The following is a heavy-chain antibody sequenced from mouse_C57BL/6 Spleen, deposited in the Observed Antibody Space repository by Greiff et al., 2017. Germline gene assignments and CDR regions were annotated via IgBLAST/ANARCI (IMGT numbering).Heavy chain of an antibody. J-gene: IGHJ1*03. D-gene: IGHD1-1*01. CDR1: GYAFSSYW. CDR2: IYPGDGDT. Sequence: QVQLQQSGAELVKPGASVKISCKASGYAFSSYWMNWVKQRPGKGLEWIGQIYPGDGDTNYNQKFKGKATLTVDTSSSTAYMQLSSLTSEDSAVYYCERFYYYGSSSHWYFDDWGKGTTVTVSA. V-gene: IGHV1-80*01. CDR3: ERFYYYGSSSHWYFDD.